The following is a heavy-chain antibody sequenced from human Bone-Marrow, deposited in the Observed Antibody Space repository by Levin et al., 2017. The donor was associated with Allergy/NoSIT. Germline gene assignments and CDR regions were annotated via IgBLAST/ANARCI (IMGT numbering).Heavy chain of an antibody. CDR1: GGSISSGDYY. CDR2: IYYSGST. V-gene: IGHV4-30-4*01. CDR3: ARGPPRLELRRGYYFDY. Sequence: SETLSLTCTVSGGSISSGDYYWSWIRQPPGKGLEWIGYIYYSGSTYYNPSLKSRVTISVDTSKNQFSLKLSSVTAADTAVYYCARGPPRLELRRGYYFDYWGQGTLVTVSS. J-gene: IGHJ4*02. D-gene: IGHD1-7*01.